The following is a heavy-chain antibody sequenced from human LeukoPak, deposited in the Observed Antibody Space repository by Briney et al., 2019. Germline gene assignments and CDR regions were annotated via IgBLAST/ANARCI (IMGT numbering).Heavy chain of an antibody. J-gene: IGHJ4*02. Sequence: ASVKVSCKASGYTFTSYGISWVRQAPGQGLEWMGWISAYNGNTNYAQKLQGRVTITTDTSTSTAYMELRSLRSDDPAVYYCARVPGYYDSSGYLEIFDYWGQGTLVTVSS. CDR3: ARVPGYYDSSGYLEIFDY. D-gene: IGHD3-22*01. V-gene: IGHV1-18*01. CDR1: GYTFTSYG. CDR2: ISAYNGNT.